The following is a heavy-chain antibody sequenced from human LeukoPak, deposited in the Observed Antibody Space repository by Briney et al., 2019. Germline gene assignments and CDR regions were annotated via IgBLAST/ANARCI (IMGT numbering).Heavy chain of an antibody. J-gene: IGHJ3*02. Sequence: GGSLRLSCAASGFSFSRYWMHWVRQAPGKGPVWVSRINSDGSSTSYADSVKGRFTISRDNAKNTLYLQMNSLRAEDTAVYYCARESLTDIVVVGAFDIWGQGTMVTVSS. V-gene: IGHV3-74*01. CDR2: INSDGSST. CDR1: GFSFSRYW. D-gene: IGHD2-15*01. CDR3: ARESLTDIVVVGAFDI.